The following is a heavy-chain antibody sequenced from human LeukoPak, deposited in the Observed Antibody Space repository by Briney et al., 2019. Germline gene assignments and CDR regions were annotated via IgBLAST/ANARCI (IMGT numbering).Heavy chain of an antibody. V-gene: IGHV1-24*01. D-gene: IGHD3-22*01. CDR3: ATARFDYDSSGYYDY. CDR1: GYTLTELS. Sequence: GASVKVSCKVSGYTLTELSMHWVRQAPGKGLEWMGGFDPEDGETIYAQKFQGRVTMTEDTSTDTAYMELSSLRSEDTAVYYCATARFDYDSSGYYDYWGQGTLVTVSS. J-gene: IGHJ4*02. CDR2: FDPEDGET.